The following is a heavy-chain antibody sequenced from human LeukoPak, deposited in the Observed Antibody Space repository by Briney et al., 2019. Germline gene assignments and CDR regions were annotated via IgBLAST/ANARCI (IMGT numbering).Heavy chain of an antibody. CDR3: ARRGGRYNWSPSD. CDR1: GGSISSSVYY. J-gene: IGHJ4*02. Sequence: SETLSLTCTVSGGSISSSVYYWGWIRQPPGKGLEWIGSVYYSGSTSGTTYYNTSLESRVTISVDTSQSQFSLKLSSVTAADTAVYYCARRGGRYNWSPSDWGQGTLVTVSS. CDR2: VYYSGSTSGTT. D-gene: IGHD1-20*01. V-gene: IGHV4-39*01.